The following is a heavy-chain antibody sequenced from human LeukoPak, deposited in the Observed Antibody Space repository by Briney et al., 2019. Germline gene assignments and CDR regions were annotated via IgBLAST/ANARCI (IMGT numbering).Heavy chain of an antibody. CDR2: ISDSGGST. J-gene: IGHJ4*02. D-gene: IGHD3-22*01. V-gene: IGHV3-23*01. CDR3: AKDLRYYYDSSGSLYYFDY. Sequence: PGGSLRLSCAASGFTFSSYAMSWVRQAPGKGLEWVSTISDSGGSTYYADSVKGRFTTSRDNSKNTLYLQMNSLRVEDTAVYYCAKDLRYYYDSSGSLYYFDYWGQGTLVTVSS. CDR1: GFTFSSYA.